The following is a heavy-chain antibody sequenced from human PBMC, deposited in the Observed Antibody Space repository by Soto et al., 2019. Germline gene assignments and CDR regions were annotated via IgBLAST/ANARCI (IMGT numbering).Heavy chain of an antibody. V-gene: IGHV4-30-4*01. CDR1: GGSISSGDYY. J-gene: IGHJ4*02. D-gene: IGHD3-16*01. Sequence: SETLSLTCTVSGGSISSGDYYWSWIRQPPGKGLEWIGYIYYSGSTYYNPSLKSRVTISVDTSKNQFSLKLSSVTAADTAVYYCARAWGGNVFDYWGQGTLVTVSS. CDR3: ARAWGGNVFDY. CDR2: IYYSGST.